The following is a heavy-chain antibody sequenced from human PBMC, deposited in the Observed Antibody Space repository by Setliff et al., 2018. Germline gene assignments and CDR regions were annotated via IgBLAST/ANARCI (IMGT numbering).Heavy chain of an antibody. D-gene: IGHD2-2*03. CDR3: VRVEAGYCSSTSCYVVGAFDI. J-gene: IGHJ3*02. CDR2: IYTSGST. CDR1: GGSISSNY. Sequence: SETLSLTCTVSGGSISSNYRSWVRQPPGKGLEWIGYIYTSGSTNYNPSLKSRGTISVDTSRNQFSLKLSSVTAADTAVYYCVRVEAGYCSSTSCYVVGAFDIWGQGTMVT. V-gene: IGHV4-4*08.